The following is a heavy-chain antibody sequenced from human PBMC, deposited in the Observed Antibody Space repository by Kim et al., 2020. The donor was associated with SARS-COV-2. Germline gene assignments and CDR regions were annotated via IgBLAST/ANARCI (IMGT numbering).Heavy chain of an antibody. CDR3: AKWSEGFDY. CDR1: GFTFSYYY. D-gene: IGHD3-3*01. J-gene: IGHJ4*02. V-gene: IGHV3-7*03. Sequence: GGSLRLSCAASGFTFSYYYMSWVRQAPGKGLEWVANINQGETDNYVDSVKGRFTISRDNARNSLYLQMNSLRAEDTAVYYCAKWSEGFDYWGRGTLVTVSS. CDR2: INQGETD.